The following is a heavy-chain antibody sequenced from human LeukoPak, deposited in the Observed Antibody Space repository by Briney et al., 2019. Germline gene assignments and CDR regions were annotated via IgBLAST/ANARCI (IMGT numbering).Heavy chain of an antibody. J-gene: IGHJ3*02. D-gene: IGHD6-19*01. CDR3: AREYSSGWYSSVDAFDI. CDR1: GFTFSSYA. CDR2: ISYDGSNK. V-gene: IGHV3-30-3*01. Sequence: PGGSLRLSCAASGFTFSSYAMHWVRQAPGKGLEWVAVISYDGSNKYYADSVKGRFTISRDNSKNTLYLQMNSLRAEDTAVYYCAREYSSGWYSSVDAFDIWGQGTMVTVSS.